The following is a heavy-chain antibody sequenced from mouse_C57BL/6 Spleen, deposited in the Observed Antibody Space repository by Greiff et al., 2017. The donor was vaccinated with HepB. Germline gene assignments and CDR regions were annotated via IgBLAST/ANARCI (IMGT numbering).Heavy chain of an antibody. J-gene: IGHJ4*01. CDR1: GYTFTSYD. Sequence: VQLQQSGPELVKPGASVKLSCKASGYTFTSYDINWVKQRPGQGLEWIGWIYPRDGSTKYNEKFKGKATLTVDTSSSTAYMELPSLASEDSPVYFCARSADPSLYYYAMDYWGQGTSVTVSA. CDR3: ARSADPSLYYYAMDY. V-gene: IGHV1-85*01. CDR2: IYPRDGST.